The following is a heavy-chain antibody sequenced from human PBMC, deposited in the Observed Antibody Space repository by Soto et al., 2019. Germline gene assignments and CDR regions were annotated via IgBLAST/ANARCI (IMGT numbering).Heavy chain of an antibody. CDR1: GFTVSSNY. D-gene: IGHD3-3*02. Sequence: PGGSLRLSCAASGFTVSSNYMSWVRQAPGKGLEWVSVIYSGGSTYYADSVKGRFTISRDNSKNTLYLQMNSLRAEDTAVYYCAKDLPHVAHFWSGYEHAGMDVWGQGTTVTVSS. J-gene: IGHJ6*02. CDR3: AKDLPHVAHFWSGYEHAGMDV. V-gene: IGHV3-53*05. CDR2: IYSGGST.